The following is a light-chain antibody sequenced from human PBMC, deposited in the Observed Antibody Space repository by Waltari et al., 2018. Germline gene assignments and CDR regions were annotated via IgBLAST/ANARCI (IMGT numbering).Light chain of an antibody. CDR1: SSSIGACYY. CDR2: DNH. Sequence: QSVLTQPPSLSGAPGQRVTISCTGSSSSIGACYYVQWYRQFPGTAPAPLIYDNHQRPSGVPDRFSASKSGTSASLVITGLQAEDEADYFCQSYDKSLSAWVFGAGTKLTVL. CDR3: QSYDKSLSAWV. J-gene: IGLJ3*02. V-gene: IGLV1-40*01.